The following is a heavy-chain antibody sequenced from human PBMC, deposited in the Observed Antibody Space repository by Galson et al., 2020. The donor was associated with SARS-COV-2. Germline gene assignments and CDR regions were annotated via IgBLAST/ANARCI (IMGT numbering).Heavy chain of an antibody. CDR2: IDWDDDK. V-gene: IGHV2-70*01. Sequence: SGPTLVKPTQTLTLTCPFSGFSLSTSGMCVSWIRQPPGKALEWLALIDWDDDKYYSTSLKTRLTISKDTSKNQVVLTMTNMDPVDTATYYCARIRYDILTGYHYGMDVWGQGTTVTVSS. CDR1: GFSLSTSGMC. D-gene: IGHD3-9*01. CDR3: ARIRYDILTGYHYGMDV. J-gene: IGHJ6*02.